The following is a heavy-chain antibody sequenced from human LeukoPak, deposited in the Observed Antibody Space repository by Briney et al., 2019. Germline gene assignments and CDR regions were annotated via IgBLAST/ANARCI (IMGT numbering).Heavy chain of an antibody. CDR2: IIGDGTGR. V-gene: IGHV3-74*01. J-gene: IGHJ4*02. D-gene: IGHD6-25*01. CDR1: GFTFSSHW. CDR3: ATGESAPRNDY. Sequence: GGSLRLSCAASGFTFSSHWMHWVRQAPGMGLVWVARIIGDGTGRNYADSIEGRFTISRDNAKNMWYLQMDSLRAEDTGIYYCATGESAPRNDYWGQGTLVTVSS.